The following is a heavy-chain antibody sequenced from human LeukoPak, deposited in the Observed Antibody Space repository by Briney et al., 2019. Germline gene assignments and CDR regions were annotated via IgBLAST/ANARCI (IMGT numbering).Heavy chain of an antibody. D-gene: IGHD4-17*01. CDR1: GFTFTSSA. CDR2: IVVGSGNT. V-gene: IGHV1-58*02. CDR3: AAATFTVTTRYFDY. J-gene: IGHJ4*02. Sequence: GTSVKVSCXASGFTFTSSAMQWVRQARGQRLEWIGWIVVGSGNTNYAQKFQERVTITRDMSTSTAYMELSSLRSEDTAVYYCAAATFTVTTRYFDYWGQGTLVTVSS.